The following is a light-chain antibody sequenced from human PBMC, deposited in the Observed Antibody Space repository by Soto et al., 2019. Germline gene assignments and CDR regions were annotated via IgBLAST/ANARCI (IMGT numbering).Light chain of an antibody. Sequence: SVLTQSPGTLSLFPGERATLSRRASQSVSSSYLAWYQQKPGQAPRLLIYGASSRATGIPDRFSGSGSGTDFTLTISRLEPEDFAVYYCQQYGSSPLTFGQGTRLEIK. CDR2: GAS. J-gene: IGKJ5*01. CDR3: QQYGSSPLT. V-gene: IGKV3-20*01. CDR1: QSVSSSY.